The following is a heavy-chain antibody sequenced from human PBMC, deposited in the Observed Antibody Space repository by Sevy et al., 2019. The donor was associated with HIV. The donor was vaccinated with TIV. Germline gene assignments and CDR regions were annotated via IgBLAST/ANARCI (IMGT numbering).Heavy chain of an antibody. CDR3: ARRGIAGSTDFFEY. J-gene: IGHJ4*02. CDR1: GGSISSNSYY. V-gene: IGHV4-39*02. Sequence: SETLSLTCFVSGGSISSNSYYWGWIRQPPGRELEWIGTIHYGGSTYYNPSLESRVTLSVDTSKNHFSLKLSSLTAADEALYYCARRGIAGSTDFFEYWGQGTLVTVSS. D-gene: IGHD1-20*01. CDR2: IHYGGST.